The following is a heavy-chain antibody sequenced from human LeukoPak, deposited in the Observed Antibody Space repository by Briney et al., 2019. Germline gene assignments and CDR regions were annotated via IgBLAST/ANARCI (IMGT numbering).Heavy chain of an antibody. Sequence: GSLRLSCAASGFTVSSNYMSWVRQAPGKGLEWVSAIRDSGSSTHYADSVKGRFTTSRDNSKNTLFLQMNSLRAEDTAIYYCAKYGPQDSGSSHFDYWGQGALVTVSS. CDR3: AKYGPQDSGSSHFDY. D-gene: IGHD1-26*01. CDR1: GFTVSSNY. CDR2: IRDSGSST. J-gene: IGHJ4*02. V-gene: IGHV3-23*01.